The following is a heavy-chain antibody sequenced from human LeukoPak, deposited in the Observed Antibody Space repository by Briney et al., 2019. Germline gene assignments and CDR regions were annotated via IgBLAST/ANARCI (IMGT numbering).Heavy chain of an antibody. CDR2: VNHSGST. CDR3: QSRFLEWLLDY. J-gene: IGHJ4*02. V-gene: IGHV4-34*01. Sequence: SETLSLTCAVYGGSFSGYYWSWIRQPPGKGLEWIGEVNHSGSTNYNPSLKSRVTISVDTSKNQFSLKLSSVTAADTAVYYCQSRFLEWLLDYWGQGTLVTVSS. D-gene: IGHD3-3*01. CDR1: GGSFSGYY.